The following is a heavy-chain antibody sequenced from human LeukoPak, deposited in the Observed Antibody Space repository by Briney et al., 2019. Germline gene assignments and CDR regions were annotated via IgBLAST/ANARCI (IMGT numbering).Heavy chain of an antibody. D-gene: IGHD2-21*02. CDR1: GFSFSDYG. CDR2: TWYDGSNK. Sequence: GGSLRLSCEVSGFSFSDYGMHWVRQAPGKGLEWVAVTWYDGSNKYYADSVKGRFTISRDNSKNTVYLQTSGLTVEDTAVYYCARGPHVVVVTAIDYWDQGTLVTVSS. V-gene: IGHV3-33*01. CDR3: ARGPHVVVVTAIDY. J-gene: IGHJ4*02.